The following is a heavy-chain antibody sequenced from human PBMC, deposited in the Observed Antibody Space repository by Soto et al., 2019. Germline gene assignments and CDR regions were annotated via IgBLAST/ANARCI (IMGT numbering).Heavy chain of an antibody. J-gene: IGHJ4*02. CDR3: ATMGTPATGLYFFDY. V-gene: IGHV4-39*02. CDR1: GGSIMGRRFW. D-gene: IGHD2-15*01. Sequence: SETMSLTCGVSGGSIMGRRFWWGWVRQSPGKGLEWVGSVSYSGDTFYNPSLENRVTISLDTSNNRFSLRLNFVTAADTAVYYCATMGTPATGLYFFDYWGQGSLVTVSS. CDR2: VSYSGDT.